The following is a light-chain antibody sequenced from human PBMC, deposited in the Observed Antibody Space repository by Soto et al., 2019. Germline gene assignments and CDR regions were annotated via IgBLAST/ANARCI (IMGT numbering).Light chain of an antibody. Sequence: EIVLTQSPGTLSLSPGERATLSCRASQSFNSIYLAWYQQKPGQAPRLLIYDASTRATGIPDRFSGGGSGTEFTLTISSLQSEDFVVYYCQQYNSWPPITFGQGTRLEIK. CDR1: QSFNSIY. J-gene: IGKJ5*01. V-gene: IGKV3-15*01. CDR2: DAS. CDR3: QQYNSWPPIT.